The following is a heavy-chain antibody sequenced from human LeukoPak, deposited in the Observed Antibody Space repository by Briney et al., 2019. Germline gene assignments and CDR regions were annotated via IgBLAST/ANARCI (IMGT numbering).Heavy chain of an antibody. J-gene: IGHJ5*02. CDR2: IIPIFGTA. CDR1: GYTFTSYG. Sequence: SVKVSCKASGYTFTSYGISWVRQAPGQGLEWMGGIIPIFGTANYAQKFQGRVTITTDESTSTAYMELSSLRSEDTAVYYCARYGDSSTSYNWFDPWGQGTLVTVSS. V-gene: IGHV1-69*05. CDR3: ARYGDSSTSYNWFDP. D-gene: IGHD2-2*01.